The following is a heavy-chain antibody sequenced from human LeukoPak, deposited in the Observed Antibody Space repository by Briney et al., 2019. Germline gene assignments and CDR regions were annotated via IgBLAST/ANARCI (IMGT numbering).Heavy chain of an antibody. V-gene: IGHV4-34*01. CDR1: GGSFSGYY. D-gene: IGHD3-3*01. Sequence: SETLSLTCAVYGGSFSGYYWSWIRQPPGKGLEWIGEINHSGSTNHNPSLKSRVTISVDTSKNQFSLKLSSVTAADTAVYYCARGTPNVLRFLEWPFDYWGQGTLVTVSS. CDR3: ARGTPNVLRFLEWPFDY. J-gene: IGHJ4*02. CDR2: INHSGST.